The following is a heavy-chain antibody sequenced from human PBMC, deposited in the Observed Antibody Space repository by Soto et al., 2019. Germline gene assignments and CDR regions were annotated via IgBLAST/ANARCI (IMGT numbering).Heavy chain of an antibody. CDR2: ISSSSSYI. D-gene: IGHD3-22*01. CDR1: GFTFSSYA. V-gene: IGHV3-21*01. CDR3: VAYYYDSSGWYFDL. J-gene: IGHJ2*01. Sequence: LRLSCAASGFTFSSYAMHWVRQAPGKGLEWVSSISSSSSYIYYADSVKGRFTISRDNAKNSLYLQMNSLRAEDTAVYYCVAYYYDSSGWYFDLWGRGTLVTVSS.